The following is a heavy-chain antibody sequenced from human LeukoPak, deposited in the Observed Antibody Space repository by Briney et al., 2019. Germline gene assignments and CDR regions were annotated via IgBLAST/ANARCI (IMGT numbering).Heavy chain of an antibody. CDR1: GFTFIDYD. CDR2: IGIRGDT. V-gene: IGHV3-13*01. J-gene: IGHJ4*02. D-gene: IGHD2-8*01. CDR3: ARGGIQVYGIDEFDY. Sequence: GGSLRLTCAASGFTFIDYDMHCGRQGIGKGLEWVSAIGIRGDTHYSGSVNGRFTISRENAESSLYLQMNSLRAEDTAVYYCARGGIQVYGIDEFDYWGQGTLVTVSS.